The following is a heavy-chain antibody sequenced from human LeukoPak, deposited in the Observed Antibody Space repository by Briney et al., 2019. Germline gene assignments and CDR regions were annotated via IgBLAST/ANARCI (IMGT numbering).Heavy chain of an antibody. D-gene: IGHD1-26*01. Sequence: ASVKVSCKASGYTFTNYGITWMRQAPGQGLEWMGWINTYNGNTNYAQKLQGRVTITTDTSTSTAYMEPRSLRSDDTAVFYCARDLVDGVGAPGAYWGQGALVTVSS. CDR2: INTYNGNT. CDR3: ARDLVDGVGAPGAY. J-gene: IGHJ4*02. V-gene: IGHV1-18*01. CDR1: GYTFTNYG.